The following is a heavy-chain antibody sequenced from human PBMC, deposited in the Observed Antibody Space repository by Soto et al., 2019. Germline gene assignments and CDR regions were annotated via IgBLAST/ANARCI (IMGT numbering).Heavy chain of an antibody. D-gene: IGHD2-15*01. CDR2: ASVPSGDT. J-gene: IGHJ4*02. CDR1: GYSFSSFG. Sequence: ASVKVSCKASGYSFSSFGISWVRQAPGQGLEWVGWASVPSGDTSSAQNFQGRVTVTTDTSTSTAYMEVGSLRSDDTAVYYCARTCRSGGSCYLEYWGEGTLVTVSS. CDR3: ARTCRSGGSCYLEY. V-gene: IGHV1-18*01.